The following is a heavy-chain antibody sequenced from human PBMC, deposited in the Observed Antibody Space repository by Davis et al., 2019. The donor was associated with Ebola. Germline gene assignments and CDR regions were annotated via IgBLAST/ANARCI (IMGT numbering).Heavy chain of an antibody. V-gene: IGHV4-59*01. CDR1: GGSFSGYY. D-gene: IGHD6-19*01. Sequence: SETLSLTCAVYGGSFSGYYWSWIRQPPGKGLEWIGYIYYSGSTNYNPSLKSRVTISVDTSKNQFSLKLSSVTAADTAVYYCASDWGGWYANYYYGMDVWGQGTTVTVSS. CDR3: ASDWGGWYANYYYGMDV. CDR2: IYYSGST. J-gene: IGHJ6*02.